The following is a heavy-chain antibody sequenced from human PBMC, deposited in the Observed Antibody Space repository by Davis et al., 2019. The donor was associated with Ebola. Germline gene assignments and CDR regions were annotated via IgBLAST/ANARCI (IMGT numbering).Heavy chain of an antibody. V-gene: IGHV3-30-3*01. Sequence: GGSLRLSCAASGFTFSSYAMHWVRQAPGKGLEWVAVISYDGSNKYYADSVKGRFTISRDNSKNTLYLQMNSLRAEDTAVYYCARDTVWFGTSYYFDYWGQGTLVTVSS. CDR1: GFTFSSYA. D-gene: IGHD3-10*01. CDR2: ISYDGSNK. J-gene: IGHJ4*02. CDR3: ARDTVWFGTSYYFDY.